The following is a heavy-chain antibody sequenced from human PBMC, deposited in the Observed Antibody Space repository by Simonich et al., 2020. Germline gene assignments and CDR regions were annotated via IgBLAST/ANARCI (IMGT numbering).Heavy chain of an antibody. CDR3: ARQRVLMVYAIDY. D-gene: IGHD2-8*01. J-gene: IGHJ4*02. Sequence: QLQLQESGPGLVKPSETLSLTCTVSGGSISSSSYYWGWIRQPPGEGLEWIGSIYYSGSTYYTPSLKSRVTISVDTSKNQFSLKLSSVTAAYTAVYYCARQRVLMVYAIDYWGQGTLVTVSS. CDR1: GGSISSSSYY. CDR2: IYYSGST. V-gene: IGHV4-39*01.